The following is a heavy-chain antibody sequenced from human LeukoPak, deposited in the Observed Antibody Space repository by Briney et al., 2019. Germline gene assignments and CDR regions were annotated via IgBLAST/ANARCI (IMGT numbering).Heavy chain of an antibody. CDR3: ARKGLYCSGGSCSDAFDI. D-gene: IGHD2-15*01. CDR1: GYTFTGYY. J-gene: IGHJ3*02. Sequence: ASVKVSCKAAGYTFTGYYLHWVRQAPGQGREWVGWINPASGGTKYAQKFQGRVTMTRDTSITTAYMELSSLRSEDTAVYYCARKGLYCSGGSCSDAFDIWGQGTMVTVSS. V-gene: IGHV1-2*02. CDR2: INPASGGT.